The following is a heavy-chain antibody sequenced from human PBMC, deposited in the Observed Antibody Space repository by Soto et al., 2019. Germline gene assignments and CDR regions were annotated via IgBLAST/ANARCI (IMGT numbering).Heavy chain of an antibody. CDR2: VYVDDSDT. CDR3: ARVRILSGLFRSSAY. D-gene: IGHD3-10*01. Sequence: LGESLKISCEDSGDRFTSYWIAWVRQMPGKGLEWMGIVYVDDSDTKYSPSFEGQVTISADKSPNSAYLQWTSLRASDTAMYYCARVRILSGLFRSSAYRGQGTQVTVSS. V-gene: IGHV5-51*01. CDR1: GDRFTSYW. J-gene: IGHJ4*02.